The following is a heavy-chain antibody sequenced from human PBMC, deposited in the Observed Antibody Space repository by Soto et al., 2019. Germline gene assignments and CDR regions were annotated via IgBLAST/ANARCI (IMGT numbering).Heavy chain of an antibody. D-gene: IGHD1-26*01. V-gene: IGHV3-30-3*01. CDR2: TSYDGSKT. CDR3: AREEWQLPLDY. Sequence: GGSLRLSCAASGFTFSSSAVHWVRQAPGKGLEWVAVTSYDGSKTYYADSVKGRFTISRDNSKNTVFLQINSLRYEDTAVYYCAREEWQLPLDYWGQGTLVTVSS. CDR1: GFTFSSSA. J-gene: IGHJ4*02.